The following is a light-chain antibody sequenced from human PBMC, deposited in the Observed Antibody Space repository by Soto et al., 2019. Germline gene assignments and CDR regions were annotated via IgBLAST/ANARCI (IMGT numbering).Light chain of an antibody. CDR2: EVS. V-gene: IGLV2-14*01. J-gene: IGLJ3*02. CDR1: SSDVGTYNY. CDR3: SSYTSSATWV. Sequence: QSVLTQPASVSGSPGQSITISCTGTSSDVGTYNYVSWYQQHPGKAPKLMIYEVSARPSGVSNRFSASKSDNTASLTISGLQAEDEADYYCSSYTSSATWVFGGGTKVNVL.